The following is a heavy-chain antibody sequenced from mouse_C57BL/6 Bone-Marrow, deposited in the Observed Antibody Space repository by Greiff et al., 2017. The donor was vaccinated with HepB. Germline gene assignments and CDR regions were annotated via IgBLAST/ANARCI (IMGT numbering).Heavy chain of an antibody. D-gene: IGHD3-2*02. CDR1: GYTFTSYW. Sequence: VQLQQPGAELVKPGASVKLSCKASGYTFTSYWMHWVKQRPGQGLEWIGMIHPNSGSTNYNEKFKSKATLTVDKSSSTAYMQLSSLTSEDSAVYYCARRDSSGPYYFDYWGQGTTLTVSS. CDR3: ARRDSSGPYYFDY. J-gene: IGHJ2*01. V-gene: IGHV1-64*01. CDR2: IHPNSGST.